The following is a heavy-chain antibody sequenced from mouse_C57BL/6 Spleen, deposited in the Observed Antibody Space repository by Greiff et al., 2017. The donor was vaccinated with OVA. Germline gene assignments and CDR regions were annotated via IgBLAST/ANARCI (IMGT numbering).Heavy chain of an antibody. CDR2: IYPGDGDT. D-gene: IGHD1-1*01. J-gene: IGHJ4*01. V-gene: IGHV1-82*01. Sequence: QVQLQQSGPELVKPGASVKISCKASGYAFSSSWMNWVKQRPGKGLEWIGRIYPGDGDTNYNGKFKGKATLTADKSSSTAYMQLSSLTSEDSAVYFCARYGYYYGSTYYYAMDYWGQGTSVTVSS. CDR3: ARYGYYYGSTYYYAMDY. CDR1: GYAFSSSW.